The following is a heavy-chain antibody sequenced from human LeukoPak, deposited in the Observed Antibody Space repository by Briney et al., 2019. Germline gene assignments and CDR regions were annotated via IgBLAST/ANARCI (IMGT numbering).Heavy chain of an antibody. J-gene: IGHJ4*02. CDR3: AEGGY. CDR1: GSSLSNCW. Sequence: GGSLRLSCAASGSSLSNCWMNWVRQAPGKGLEWVASIRPDGSEKYYVGSLRGRFTISRDDARNSLYLQMNSLRAEDTAVYYCAEGGYWGQGTLVTVSS. CDR2: IRPDGSEK. V-gene: IGHV3-7*01.